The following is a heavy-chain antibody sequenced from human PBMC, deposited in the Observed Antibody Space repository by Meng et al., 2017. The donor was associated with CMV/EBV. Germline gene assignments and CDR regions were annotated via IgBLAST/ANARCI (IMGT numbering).Heavy chain of an antibody. CDR3: AHSPSLQLVRHWFDP. J-gene: IGHJ5*02. V-gene: IGHV2-5*02. CDR1: GFSLSTSGVG. D-gene: IGHD6-6*01. Sequence: QITLKESGPTLVKPTQTLTLTCTFAGFSLSTSGVGVGWIRQPPGKALEWLALIYWDDDKRYSPSLKSRLTITKDTSKTQVVLTMTNMDRVDTATYYCAHSPSLQLVRHWFDPWGQGTLVTVSS. CDR2: IYWDDDK.